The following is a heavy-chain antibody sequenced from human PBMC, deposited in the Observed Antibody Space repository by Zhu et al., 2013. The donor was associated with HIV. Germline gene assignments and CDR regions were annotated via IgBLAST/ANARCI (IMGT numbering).Heavy chain of an antibody. CDR3: ARDPPYCSGGSCFHFDY. CDR1: GYTFTDYY. D-gene: IGHD2-15*01. CDR2: INPSGGST. V-gene: IGHV1-46*01. Sequence: QVQLVQSGAEVKKPGASVKVSCKASGYTFTDYYMHWVRQAPGQGLEWMGIINPSGGSTSYAQKFQGRVTMTRDTSTSTVYMELSSLRSEDTAVYYCARDPPYCSGGSCFHFDYVGPGNPGHRLL. J-gene: IGHJ4*02.